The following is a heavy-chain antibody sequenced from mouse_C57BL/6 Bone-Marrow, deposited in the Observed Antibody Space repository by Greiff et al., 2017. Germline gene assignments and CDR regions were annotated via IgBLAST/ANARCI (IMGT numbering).Heavy chain of an antibody. J-gene: IGHJ4*01. D-gene: IGHD2-14*01. CDR2: IYPRDGST. V-gene: IGHV1-78*01. Sequence: PEQGLEWIGYIYPRDGSTKYNEKFKGKATLTADKSSSTAYMQLNSLTSEDSAVYFCARREYDGAMDYWGQGTSVTVSS. CDR3: ARREYDGAMDY.